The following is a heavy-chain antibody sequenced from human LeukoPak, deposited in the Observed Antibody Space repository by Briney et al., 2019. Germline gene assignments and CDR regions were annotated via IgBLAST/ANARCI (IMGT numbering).Heavy chain of an antibody. CDR3: ARDPSNTSGFYAYLDS. V-gene: IGHV1-18*01. CDR2: ISAYNGDT. D-gene: IGHD6-19*01. J-gene: IGHJ4*02. Sequence: ASVKVSCKASGYTFTSHGISWVRQATGQGLEWMGWISAYNGDTKYAQKTQGRVTMTTDASTSTAYMELRSLRFDDTAMYYCARDPSNTSGFYAYLDSWGQGTLVTVSS. CDR1: GYTFTSHG.